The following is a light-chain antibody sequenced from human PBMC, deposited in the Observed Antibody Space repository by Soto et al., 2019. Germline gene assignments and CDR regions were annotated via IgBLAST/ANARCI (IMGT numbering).Light chain of an antibody. J-gene: IGKJ2*01. CDR1: QSVSSD. V-gene: IGKV3-15*01. Sequence: EIVMTQSPDTLSVSPGERVTLSCRAGQSVSSDLAWYQQKPGQAPRLLIYGASTRATDIAARFSGSGSGTEFTLTISSLQSEDFAVYYCHQYNNWPPYTFGQGTKLEIK. CDR2: GAS. CDR3: HQYNNWPPYT.